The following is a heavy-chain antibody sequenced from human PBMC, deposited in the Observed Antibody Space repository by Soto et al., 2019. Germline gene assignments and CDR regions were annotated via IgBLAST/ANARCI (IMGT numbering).Heavy chain of an antibody. Sequence: QVQLVESGGGVVQPGRSLRLSCAASGFTFSSYAMHWVRQAPGKGLEWVAVISYDGSNKYYADSVKGRFTISRDNSKNTLYLQMNSLRTEDKAVNYCARTMNDVLRFFEWYAADTQWCHLDYWGQGTLVTVSS. CDR1: GFTFSSYA. CDR2: ISYDGSNK. CDR3: ARTMNDVLRFFEWYAADTQWCHLDY. D-gene: IGHD3-3*01. V-gene: IGHV3-30-3*01. J-gene: IGHJ4*02.